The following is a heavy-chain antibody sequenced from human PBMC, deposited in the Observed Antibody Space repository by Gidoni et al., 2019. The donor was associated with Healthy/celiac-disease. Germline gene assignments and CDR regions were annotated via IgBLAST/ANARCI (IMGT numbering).Heavy chain of an antibody. CDR1: GFTFRDYA. CDR3: TRRITMVRGVITYYFDY. V-gene: IGHV3-49*03. CDR2: IRSKAYGGTT. Sequence: EVQLVESGGGLVQPGRSLSLSCTASGFTFRDYAMSWFRQAPGKGLEWVGFIRSKAYGGTTEYAASVKGRFTISRDDSKSIAYLQMNSLKTEDTAVYYCTRRITMVRGVITYYFDYWGQGTLVTVSS. D-gene: IGHD3-10*01. J-gene: IGHJ4*02.